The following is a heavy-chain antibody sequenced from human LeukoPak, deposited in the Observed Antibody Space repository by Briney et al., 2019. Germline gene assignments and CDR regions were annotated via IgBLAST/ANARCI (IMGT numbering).Heavy chain of an antibody. CDR2: INHSGST. D-gene: IGHD2-2*01. Sequence: SETLSLTCAVYGGSFSGYYWSWIRQPPGKGLEWIGEINHSGSTNYNPSLKSRVTISVDTSKNQFSLKLSSVTAADTAVYYCARFGSRRVPAAIRPRYFNLWGRGTLVTVSS. J-gene: IGHJ2*01. V-gene: IGHV4-34*01. CDR1: GGSFSGYY. CDR3: ARFGSRRVPAAIRPRYFNL.